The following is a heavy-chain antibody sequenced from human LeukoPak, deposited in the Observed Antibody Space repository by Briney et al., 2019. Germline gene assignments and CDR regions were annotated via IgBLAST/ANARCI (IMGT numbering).Heavy chain of an antibody. CDR3: ARDRDGYNNPGY. J-gene: IGHJ4*02. CDR2: ISSSSSFL. D-gene: IGHD5-24*01. Sequence: GGSLRISCAASGFTFSSYSMNWVRQAPGKGLEWVSSISSSSSFLYYADSVKGRFTISRDNAKNSLYLQMNSLRAEDTAVYYCARDRDGYNNPGYWGQGTLVTVSS. CDR1: GFTFSSYS. V-gene: IGHV3-21*01.